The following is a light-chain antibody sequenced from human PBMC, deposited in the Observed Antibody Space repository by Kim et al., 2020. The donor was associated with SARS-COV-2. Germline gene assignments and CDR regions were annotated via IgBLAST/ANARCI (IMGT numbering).Light chain of an antibody. CDR2: AAS. CDR3: HQSYSTPFT. Sequence: DIQMTQSPSSLSASVGDRVTITCRTSQSISSHLNWYHQKPGRAPKLLIYAASTLQGGVPSRFSGSGSETDFTLTISSLQPEDFATYFCHQSYSTPFTFGPGTKVDIK. J-gene: IGKJ3*01. CDR1: QSISSH. V-gene: IGKV1-39*01.